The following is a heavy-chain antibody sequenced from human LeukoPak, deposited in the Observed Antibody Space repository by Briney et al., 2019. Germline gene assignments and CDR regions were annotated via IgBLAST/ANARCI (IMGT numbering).Heavy chain of an antibody. CDR1: GFTFSSYG. V-gene: IGHV3-33*01. CDR3: ARDEGAAAGGSILYYYYGMDV. J-gene: IGHJ6*04. CDR2: IWYDGSNK. D-gene: IGHD6-13*01. Sequence: GRSLRLSCAASGFTFSSYGMHWVRQAPGKGLEWVAVIWYDGSNKYYADSVKGRFTISRDNSKNTLYLQMNSLRAEDTAVYYCARDEGAAAGGSILYYYYGMDVWGKGATVTVSS.